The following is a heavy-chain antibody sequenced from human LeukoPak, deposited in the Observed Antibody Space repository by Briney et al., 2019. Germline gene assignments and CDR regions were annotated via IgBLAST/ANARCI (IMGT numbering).Heavy chain of an antibody. CDR2: MHTSGST. CDR1: GGSISSYY. Sequence: SETLSLTCSVSGGSISSYYWSWIRQPAGKGLEWIGRMHTSGSTNYNPSLKSRVTISVDTSKNQFSLKLSSVTAADTAVYYCARDFRMRGYYFDYWGQGTLVTVSS. V-gene: IGHV4-4*07. D-gene: IGHD2-8*01. J-gene: IGHJ4*02. CDR3: ARDFRMRGYYFDY.